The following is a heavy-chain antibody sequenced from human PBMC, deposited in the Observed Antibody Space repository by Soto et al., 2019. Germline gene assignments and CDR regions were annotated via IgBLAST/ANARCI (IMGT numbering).Heavy chain of an antibody. CDR2: ISYDGSNK. J-gene: IGHJ6*02. CDR3: AKGGRGDIVVVPAAMDV. Sequence: ESVGGVVQPGRSLRLSCAASGFTFSSYGMHWVRQAPGKGLEWVAVISYDGSNKYYADSVKGRFTISRDNSKNTLYLQMNSLRAEDTAVYYCAKGGRGDIVVVPAAMDVWGQGTTVTVSS. D-gene: IGHD2-2*01. V-gene: IGHV3-30*18. CDR1: GFTFSSYG.